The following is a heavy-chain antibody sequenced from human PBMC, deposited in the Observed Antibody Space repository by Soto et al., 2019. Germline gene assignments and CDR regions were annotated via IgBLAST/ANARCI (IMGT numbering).Heavy chain of an antibody. CDR1: GGSFSGYY. CDR2: INHSGST. V-gene: IGHV4-34*01. D-gene: IGHD3-16*02. J-gene: IGHJ5*02. Sequence: SETLSLTCAVYGGSFSGYYWSWIRQPPGKGLEWIGEINHSGSTNYNPSLKSRVTISVDTSKNQFSLKLSSVTAADTAVYYCARGIRRELRLGELSSNRWLDPWGQGTLVTVSS. CDR3: ARGIRRELRLGELSSNRWLDP.